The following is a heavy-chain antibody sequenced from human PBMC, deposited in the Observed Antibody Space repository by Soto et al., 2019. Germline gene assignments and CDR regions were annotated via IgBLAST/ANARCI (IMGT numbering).Heavy chain of an antibody. CDR1: GGSFSGYY. Sequence: SETLSLTCAVYGGSFSGYYWSWIRQPPGKGLEWIGEINHSGSTNYNPSLKSRVTISVDTSKNQFSLKLSSVTAADTAVYYCARGRGYSRRIPNPRWFDHWAQGTLVTVSS. CDR3: ARGRGYSRRIPNPRWFDH. V-gene: IGHV4-34*01. D-gene: IGHD5-18*01. CDR2: INHSGST. J-gene: IGHJ5*02.